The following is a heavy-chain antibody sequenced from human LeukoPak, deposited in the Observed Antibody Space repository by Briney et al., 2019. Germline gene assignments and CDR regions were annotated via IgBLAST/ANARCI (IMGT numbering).Heavy chain of an antibody. V-gene: IGHV3-48*03. CDR3: ARRDHGDYGEEY. CDR2: ISSSGGTI. Sequence: QPGGSLRLSCAASGFTFSSYEMNWVRQAPGKGLEWVSDISSSGGTIDYADSVKGRCSISRDNAKNSLYLHMNSLRAEDTAVYYCARRDHGDYGEEYWGQGTLVTVSS. D-gene: IGHD4-17*01. CDR1: GFTFSSYE. J-gene: IGHJ4*02.